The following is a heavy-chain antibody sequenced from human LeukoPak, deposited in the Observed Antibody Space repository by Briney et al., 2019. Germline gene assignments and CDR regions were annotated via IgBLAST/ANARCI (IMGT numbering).Heavy chain of an antibody. CDR2: IYTSGST. CDR1: SGSISSGSYY. CDR3: ARDGVLDYYYYYTDV. V-gene: IGHV4-61*02. Sequence: TLSLTCTVSSGSISSGSYYWSWIRQPAGRVLEWIGRIYTSGSTNYNPSLKSRVTISVDTSKNQFSLKLSSVTAADTAVDYCARDGVLDYYYYYTDVSSKGTTVTVSS. J-gene: IGHJ6*03. D-gene: IGHD3-16*01.